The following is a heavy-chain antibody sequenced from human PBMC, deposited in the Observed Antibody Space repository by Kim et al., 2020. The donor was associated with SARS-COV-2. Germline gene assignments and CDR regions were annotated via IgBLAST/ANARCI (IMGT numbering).Heavy chain of an antibody. V-gene: IGHV3-11*06. J-gene: IGHJ4*02. Sequence: VKCRFTISRDNAKNSLYLQMNSLRAEDTAVYYCARGVTYYDFWSGYYFDYWGQGTLVTVSS. CDR3: ARGVTYYDFWSGYYFDY. D-gene: IGHD3-3*01.